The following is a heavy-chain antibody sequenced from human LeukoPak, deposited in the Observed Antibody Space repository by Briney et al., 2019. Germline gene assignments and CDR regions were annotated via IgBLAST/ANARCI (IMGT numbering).Heavy chain of an antibody. Sequence: SETLSLTCTVSGGSISSGDYYWSWIRQPPGKGLEWIGYIYYSGSTYYNPSLKSRVTISVDTSKNQFSLKLSSVTAADTAVYYCARDLGGGRYSGSYRLDYWGQGTLVTVSS. CDR1: GGSISSGDYY. J-gene: IGHJ4*02. V-gene: IGHV4-30-4*01. CDR2: IYYSGST. D-gene: IGHD1-26*01. CDR3: ARDLGGGRYSGSYRLDY.